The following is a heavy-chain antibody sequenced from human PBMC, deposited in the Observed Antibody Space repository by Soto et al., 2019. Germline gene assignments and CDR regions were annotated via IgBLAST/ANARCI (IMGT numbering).Heavy chain of an antibody. CDR2: IYHSGST. D-gene: IGHD2-8*01. CDR1: GGSISSSNW. Sequence: QVQLQESGPGLVKPSGTLSLTCAVSGGSISSSNWWSWVRQPPGKGLEWIGEIYHSGSTNYNPSLKSRVXXSXDXXKNQFSLKLSSVTAADTAVYYCARERGPTDGRFDPWGQGTLVTVSS. J-gene: IGHJ5*02. CDR3: ARERGPTDGRFDP. V-gene: IGHV4-4*02.